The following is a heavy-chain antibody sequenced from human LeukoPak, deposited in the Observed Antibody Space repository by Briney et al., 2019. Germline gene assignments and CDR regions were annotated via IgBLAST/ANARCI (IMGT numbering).Heavy chain of an antibody. J-gene: IGHJ4*02. D-gene: IGHD6-13*01. Sequence: PGGSLRLSCAASGFHFSSYSMNWVRQAPGKGLEWVSSISSSSSYIYYADSPKGRFTISRDNAKNSLYLQMNSLRAEDTAVYYCARAAAGFDYWGQGTLVTVSS. V-gene: IGHV3-21*01. CDR2: ISSSSSYI. CDR1: GFHFSSYS. CDR3: ARAAAGFDY.